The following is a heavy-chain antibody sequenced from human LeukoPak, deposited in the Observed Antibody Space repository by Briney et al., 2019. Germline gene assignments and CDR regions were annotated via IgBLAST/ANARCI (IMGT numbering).Heavy chain of an antibody. V-gene: IGHV1-8*03. Sequence: GASVKVSCKASGYSFTSYDINWVRQPTGQGLEWMGWMNPNSGNTGYAQKFQGRVTITRNTSISTAYMNLSSLRSDDTAVYHCARRAVAYYYYYYMDVWGKGTTVTVSS. CDR1: GYSFTSYD. CDR3: ARRAVAYYYYYYMDV. J-gene: IGHJ6*03. D-gene: IGHD6-19*01. CDR2: MNPNSGNT.